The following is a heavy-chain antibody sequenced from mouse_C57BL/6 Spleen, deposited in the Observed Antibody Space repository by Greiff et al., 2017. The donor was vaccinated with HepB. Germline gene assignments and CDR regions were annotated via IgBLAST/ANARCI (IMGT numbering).Heavy chain of an antibody. J-gene: IGHJ4*01. V-gene: IGHV1-55*01. CDR2: IYPGSGST. D-gene: IGHD2-4*01. Sequence: QVQLQQPGAELVKPGASVKMSCKASGYTFTSYWITWVKQRPGQGLEWIGDIYPGSGSTNYNEKFKSKATLTVDTSSSTAYMQLSSLTSEDSAVYYCARSYYDYDGWVDYAVDYWGQGTSVTVSS. CDR3: ARSYYDYDGWVDYAVDY. CDR1: GYTFTSYW.